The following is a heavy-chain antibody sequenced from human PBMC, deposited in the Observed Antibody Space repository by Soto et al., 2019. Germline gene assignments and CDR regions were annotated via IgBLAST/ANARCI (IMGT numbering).Heavy chain of an antibody. V-gene: IGHV1-18*01. CDR3: ARDREVLGIAAAGEAGYFQH. J-gene: IGHJ1*01. D-gene: IGHD6-13*01. CDR2: ISAYNGNT. Sequence: GASVKVSCKASGYTFTSYGISWVRQAPGQGLEWMGWISAYNGNTNYAQKLQGRVTMTIDTSTSTAYLELRSLRSDDTAVYYCARDREVLGIAAAGEAGYFQHWGQGTLVTVSS. CDR1: GYTFTSYG.